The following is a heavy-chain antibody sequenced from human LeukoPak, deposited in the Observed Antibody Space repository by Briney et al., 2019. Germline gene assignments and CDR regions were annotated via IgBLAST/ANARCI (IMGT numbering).Heavy chain of an antibody. D-gene: IGHD3-22*01. CDR1: GASISSGTYY. CDR2: IYYSGST. J-gene: IGHJ4*02. CDR3: ARQPYYDSSGSYFDY. Sequence: SETLSLTCTVSGASISSGTYYWAWLRQPPGKGLEWIGNIYYSGSTSYNPPHESRVTISVDTSKNQFSLKLSSVTAADTAVYYCARQPYYDSSGSYFDYWGQGTLVTVSS. V-gene: IGHV4-39*01.